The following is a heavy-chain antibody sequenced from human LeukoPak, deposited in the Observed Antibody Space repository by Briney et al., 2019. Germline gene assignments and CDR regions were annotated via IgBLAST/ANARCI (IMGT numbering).Heavy chain of an antibody. CDR1: GGSISSSSYY. Sequence: SETLSLTCTVSGGSISSSSYYWGWIRQPQGKGLEWIGSIYYSGSTYYNPSLKSRVTISVDTSKNQFSLKLSSVTAADTAVYYCARESYYYGSGSYYRPYYYYYYMDVWGKGTTVTISS. CDR3: ARESYYYGSGSYYRPYYYYYYMDV. V-gene: IGHV4-39*07. CDR2: IYYSGST. D-gene: IGHD3-10*01. J-gene: IGHJ6*03.